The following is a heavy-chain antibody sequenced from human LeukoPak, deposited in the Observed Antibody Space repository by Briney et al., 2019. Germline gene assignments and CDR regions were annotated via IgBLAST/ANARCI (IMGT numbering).Heavy chain of an antibody. CDR1: GYTFTSNY. J-gene: IGHJ4*02. CDR3: ARDGEMATIYFDY. D-gene: IGHD5-24*01. V-gene: IGHV1-69*04. CDR2: IIPIVGIA. Sequence: KVSCKAFGYTFTSNYLHWVRQAPGQGLEWMGTIIPIVGIANYAQKFQGRVTITADKFTSTAYMELSSLRSEDTAVYYCARDGEMATIYFDYWGQGTLVTVSS.